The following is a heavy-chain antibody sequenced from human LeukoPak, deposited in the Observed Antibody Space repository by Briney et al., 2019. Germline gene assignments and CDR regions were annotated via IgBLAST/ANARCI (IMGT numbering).Heavy chain of an antibody. V-gene: IGHV3-30*18. J-gene: IGHJ4*02. CDR1: GFTFSSYW. CDR3: AKDDDYYGSGSYSFDY. CDR2: ISYDGSNK. Sequence: GGPLRLSCAVSGFTFSSYWMHWVRQAPGKGLEWVAVISYDGSNKYYADSVKGRFTISRDNSKNTLYLQMNSLRAEDTAVYYCAKDDDYYGSGSYSFDYWGQGTLVTVSS. D-gene: IGHD3-10*01.